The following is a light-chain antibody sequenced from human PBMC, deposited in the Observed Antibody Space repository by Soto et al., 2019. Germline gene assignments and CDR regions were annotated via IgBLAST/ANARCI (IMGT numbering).Light chain of an antibody. J-gene: IGKJ1*01. CDR2: GAS. CDR3: QQYNNWPRT. CDR1: QSVGTN. Sequence: EIVMTQSPATLSVSPGERATLSCRASQSVGTNLAWYQQKPGQAPRLLIYGASTRASGIPARFSGSGSGTEFPPTISGLQSEDFAVYYCQQYNNWPRTFGQGTKVEIK. V-gene: IGKV3-15*01.